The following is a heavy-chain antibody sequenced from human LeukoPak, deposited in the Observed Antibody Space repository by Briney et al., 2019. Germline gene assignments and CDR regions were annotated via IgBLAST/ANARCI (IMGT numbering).Heavy chain of an antibody. V-gene: IGHV3-30*02. J-gene: IGHJ4*02. CDR2: LGHEGSNK. CDR1: GFTFSTSA. CDR3: VKDGHWTFDY. D-gene: IGHD1-1*01. Sequence: GALRLSCAASGFTFSTSAMHWVRQLPGKGLAWVAFLGHEGSNKYYADSVKGRFTISRDNSKNTLYLHMNSLRAEDTAIYYCVKDGHWTFDYWGQGTLATVSS.